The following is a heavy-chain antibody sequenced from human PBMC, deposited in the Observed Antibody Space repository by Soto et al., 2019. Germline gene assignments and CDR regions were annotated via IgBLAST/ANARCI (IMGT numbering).Heavy chain of an antibody. CDR2: ITDSGDDT. J-gene: IGHJ4*02. CDR1: GFTFNNYA. V-gene: IGHV3-23*01. CDR3: AKLGSSSWSPHYYFDY. D-gene: IGHD2-2*01. Sequence: EVQLLESGGGLVQPGGSLRLSCAASGFTFNNYAMGWVRQAPGKGLEWVSAITDSGDDTYYIDSVKGRFTISRDNSKSTLYLQMNSLRAEDTAIYYCAKLGSSSWSPHYYFDYCGQGTLFTESS.